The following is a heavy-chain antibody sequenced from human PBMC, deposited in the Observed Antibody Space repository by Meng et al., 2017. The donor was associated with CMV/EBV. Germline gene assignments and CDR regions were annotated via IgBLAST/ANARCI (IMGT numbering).Heavy chain of an antibody. CDR3: AREGYSGGLDY. CDR2: ISSSSSYI. D-gene: IGHD6-13*01. CDR1: GFTFSSYS. V-gene: IGHV3-21*01. J-gene: IGHJ4*02. Sequence: GESLKISCAASGFTFSSYSMNWVRQAPGKGLEWVSSISSSSSYIYYADSVKGRFTISRGNAKNSLYLQMNSLRAEDTAVYYCAREGYSGGLDYWGQGTLVTVSS.